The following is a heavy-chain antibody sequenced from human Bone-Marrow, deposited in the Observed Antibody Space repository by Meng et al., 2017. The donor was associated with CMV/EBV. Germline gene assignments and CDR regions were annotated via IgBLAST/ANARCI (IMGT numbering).Heavy chain of an antibody. Sequence: GDYYWSWIRQPPGKGLEWIGYLYYSGSTYYNPSLKSRVTISVDTSKNQFSLKLSSVTAADTAVYYCARDRGGYYDSSGYPIPGLVDYWGQGTLVTVSS. CDR2: LYYSGST. CDR1: GDYY. V-gene: IGHV4-30-4*01. D-gene: IGHD3-22*01. J-gene: IGHJ4*02. CDR3: ARDRGGYYDSSGYPIPGLVDY.